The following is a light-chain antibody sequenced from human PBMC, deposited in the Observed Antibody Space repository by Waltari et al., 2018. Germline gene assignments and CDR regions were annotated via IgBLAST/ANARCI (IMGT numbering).Light chain of an antibody. Sequence: DIQMTQSPSSLSASVGDRVTITCRASQSISSYLNWYQQKPGKAPKLLFYAASSLQSGVPSRFSGSGSGTDFTLAISRLQPEDFATYYCQQSYSTPWTFGQGTKVEIK. CDR3: QQSYSTPWT. V-gene: IGKV1-39*01. J-gene: IGKJ1*01. CDR1: QSISSY. CDR2: AAS.